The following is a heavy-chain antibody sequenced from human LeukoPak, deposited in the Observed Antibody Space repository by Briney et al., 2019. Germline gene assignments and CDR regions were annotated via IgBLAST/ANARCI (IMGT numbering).Heavy chain of an antibody. J-gene: IGHJ4*02. V-gene: IGHV1-69*13. D-gene: IGHD1-1*01. CDR3: ARVAVDRVWTLYYYFDY. CDR1: GGTFSSYA. Sequence: SVKVSCKASGGTFSSYAISWVRQAPGQGLEWMGGIIPIFGTANYAQKLQGRVTITADESTSTAYMELSSLRSEDTAVYYCARVAVDRVWTLYYYFDYWGQGTLVTVSS. CDR2: IIPIFGTA.